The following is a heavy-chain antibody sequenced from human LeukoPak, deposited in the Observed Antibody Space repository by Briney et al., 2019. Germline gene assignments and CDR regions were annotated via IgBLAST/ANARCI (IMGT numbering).Heavy chain of an antibody. V-gene: IGHV3-23*01. J-gene: IGHJ4*02. CDR2: ISGSGGST. CDR1: GFTFSSYA. D-gene: IGHD6-6*01. CDR3: AKGGPWYSSSSGLGDY. Sequence: QSGGSLRLSCAASGFTFSSYAMSWVRQAPGKGLEWVSAISGSGGSTYYADSVKGRFTISRDNSKNTLYLQMNSLRAEDTAVYYCAKGGPWYSSSSGLGDYWGQGTLVTVSS.